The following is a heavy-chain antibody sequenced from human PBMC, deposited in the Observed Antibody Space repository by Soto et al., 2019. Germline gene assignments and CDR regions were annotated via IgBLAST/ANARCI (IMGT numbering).Heavy chain of an antibody. D-gene: IGHD3-16*02. CDR3: ATTARWGELSLYPYFDY. V-gene: IGHV1-24*01. CDR1: GYTLTELS. CDR2: FDPEDGET. Sequence: QVKLVQSGAEVKKPGASVKVSCKVSGYTLTELSMHWVRQAPGKGLEWMGGFDPEDGETIYAQKFQGRVTMTEDTSTDTAYMELSSLRSEDTAVYYCATTARWGELSLYPYFDYWGQGTLVTVSS. J-gene: IGHJ4*02.